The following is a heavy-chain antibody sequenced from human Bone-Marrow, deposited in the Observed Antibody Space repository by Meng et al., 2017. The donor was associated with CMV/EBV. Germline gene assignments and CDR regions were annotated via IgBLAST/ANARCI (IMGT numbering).Heavy chain of an antibody. D-gene: IGHD6-6*01. CDR3: ARDRSSSSSSPYYYYGMDV. CDR2: INQDGNEK. CDR1: GFTFSRYW. V-gene: IGHV3-7*01. Sequence: LSLTCAASGFTFSRYWMSWVRQAPGKGLEWVANINQDGNEKYYVDSVKGRFTISRDNAKNSLFLQMNSLRAEDTAVYYCARDRSSSSSSPYYYYGMDVCGQGTTVTVSS. J-gene: IGHJ6*02.